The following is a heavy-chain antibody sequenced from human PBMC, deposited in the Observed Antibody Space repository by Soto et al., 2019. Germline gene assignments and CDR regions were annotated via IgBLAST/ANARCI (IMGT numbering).Heavy chain of an antibody. CDR2: IFYTGKT. Sequence: PSVTQSVMSIAPCVSIASYDWSWIRQSTGKGLEWIGYIFYTGKTNYNPSLKTRVTMSLDTSKNQLSLKLSSVTAADSAIYYCAKIKDGGASFDIWGPGTKVTVSS. CDR3: AKIKDGGASFDI. J-gene: IGHJ3*02. V-gene: IGHV4-59*01. CDR1: CVSIASYD.